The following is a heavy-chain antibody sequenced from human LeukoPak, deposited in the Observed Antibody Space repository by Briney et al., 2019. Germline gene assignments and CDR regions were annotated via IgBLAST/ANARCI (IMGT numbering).Heavy chain of an antibody. J-gene: IGHJ4*02. CDR1: GGSISSYY. CDR3: ARVREGRDGYNFDS. D-gene: IGHD5-24*01. CDR2: IYYTGGT. V-gene: IGHV4-59*01. Sequence: PETLSLTCTVSGGSISSYYWSWIRQPPGKGLEWIGYIYYTGGTNYNPFLKSRVTMSVVTSKNQFSLKLSSVTAADTAVYYCARVREGRDGYNFDSWGQGTLVTVSS.